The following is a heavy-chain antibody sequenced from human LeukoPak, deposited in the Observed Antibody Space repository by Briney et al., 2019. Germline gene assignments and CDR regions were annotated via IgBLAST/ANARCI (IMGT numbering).Heavy chain of an antibody. V-gene: IGHV4-39*01. CDR2: IYYSGST. CDR1: GGSFSGYY. CDR3: ARRRTMVRGVPDIG. J-gene: IGHJ4*02. Sequence: SETLSLTCAVYGGSFSGYYWGWIRQPPGKGLEWIGSIYYSGSTYYNPSLKSRVTISIDTSKNQFSLKLRSVTAADTAVYYCARRRTMVRGVPDIGWGQGTLVTVSS. D-gene: IGHD3-10*01.